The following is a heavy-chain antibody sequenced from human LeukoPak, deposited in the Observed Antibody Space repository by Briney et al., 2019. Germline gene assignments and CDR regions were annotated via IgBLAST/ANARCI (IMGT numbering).Heavy chain of an antibody. Sequence: GGSLRLSCAASGFTFSSYWMSWVRQAPGKGLEWVANIKQDGSEKYYVDSVKGRFTISRDNAKNSLYLQMNSLRAEDTAVYYCARDTGGWLQDSGYYFDYWGQGTLVTVSS. CDR2: IKQDGSEK. V-gene: IGHV3-7*01. J-gene: IGHJ4*02. D-gene: IGHD5-24*01. CDR3: ARDTGGWLQDSGYYFDY. CDR1: GFTFSSYW.